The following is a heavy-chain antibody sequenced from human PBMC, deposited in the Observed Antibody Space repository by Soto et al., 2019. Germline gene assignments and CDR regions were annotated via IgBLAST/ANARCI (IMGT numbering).Heavy chain of an antibody. J-gene: IGHJ6*02. CDR3: ARDRHVWSVFDHHPYYGMAL. CDR2: INAGNGNT. Sequence: GASVQVSCKASGYPFTSYGIHWVRQAPGQRLEWTGWINAGNGNTKYSEKFQGRVTITRDTSASTAYLELSSLRSEDTAVYYCARDRHVWSVFDHHPYYGMALWAQGTTVPVSS. CDR1: GYPFTSYG. D-gene: IGHD3-3*02. V-gene: IGHV1-3*01.